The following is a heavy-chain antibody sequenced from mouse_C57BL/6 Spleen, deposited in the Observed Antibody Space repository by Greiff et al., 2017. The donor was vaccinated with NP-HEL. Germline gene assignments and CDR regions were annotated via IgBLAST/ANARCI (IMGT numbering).Heavy chain of an antibody. D-gene: IGHD1-1*01. CDR2: IDPSDSET. V-gene: IGHV1-52*01. CDR3: ARANYGSSQDY. CDR1: GYTFTSYW. Sequence: VQLQQPGAELVRPGSSVKLSCKASGYTFTSYWMHWVKQRPIQGLEWIGNIDPSDSETHYNQKFKDKATLTVDKSSSTAYMQLSSLTSEDTAVYYCARANYGSSQDYWGQGTTLTVSS. J-gene: IGHJ2*01.